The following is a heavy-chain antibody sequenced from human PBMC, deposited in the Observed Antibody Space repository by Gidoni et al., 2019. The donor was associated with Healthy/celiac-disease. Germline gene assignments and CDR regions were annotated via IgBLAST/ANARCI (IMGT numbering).Heavy chain of an antibody. CDR3: AKGQYSSGWYHYFDY. CDR1: GFTFDDYA. D-gene: IGHD6-19*01. V-gene: IGHV3-9*01. J-gene: IGHJ4*02. CDR2: ISWNSGSI. Sequence: EVQLVESGGGLVQPGRSLRLSCAASGFTFDDYAMHWVRQAPGKGLEWVSGISWNSGSIGYADSVKGRFTISRDNAKNSLYLQMNSLRAEDTALYYCAKGQYSSGWYHYFDYWGQGTLVTVSS.